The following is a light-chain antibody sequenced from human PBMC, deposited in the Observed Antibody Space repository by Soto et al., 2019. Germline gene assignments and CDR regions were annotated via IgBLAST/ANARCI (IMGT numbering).Light chain of an antibody. V-gene: IGKV2-30*01. Sequence: VVMTQSPLSLPITLGRPASISCRSSESLLYSDGNTYLNWFLQRPGQSPRRLIYKVSNRDSGVPDRFSGSGSGTDFTLKISRVEAEDVGVYYCMQGAHWPRTFGQGTKVEIK. J-gene: IGKJ1*01. CDR2: KVS. CDR3: MQGAHWPRT. CDR1: ESLLYSDGNTY.